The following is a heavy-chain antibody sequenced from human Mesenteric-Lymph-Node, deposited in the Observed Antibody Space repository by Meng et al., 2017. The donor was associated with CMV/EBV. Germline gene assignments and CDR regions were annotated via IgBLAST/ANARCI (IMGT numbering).Heavy chain of an antibody. V-gene: IGHV4-59*12. D-gene: IGHD3-10*01. CDR1: GGSISSYY. CDR2: VYYRGTT. Sequence: SETLSLTCTVSGGSISSYYWSWIRQPPGKGLEWIGYVYYRGTTSYDPSLQSRVTISLDTSKNQFSLKLSSVTAADTAVYYCARDRITMVRGVYYYYGMDVWGQGTTVTVSS. J-gene: IGHJ6*02. CDR3: ARDRITMVRGVYYYYGMDV.